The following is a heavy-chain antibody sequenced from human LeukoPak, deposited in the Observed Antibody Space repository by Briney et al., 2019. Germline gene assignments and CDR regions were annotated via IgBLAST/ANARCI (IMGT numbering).Heavy chain of an antibody. CDR1: GGSISSSSYY. V-gene: IGHV4-39*07. J-gene: IGHJ6*02. CDR3: ARGRVEGSGSPIYYYYYGMDV. Sequence: PSETLSLTCTVSGGSISSSSYYWGWIRQPPGKGLEWIGSIYYSGSTYYNPSLKSRVTISVDTSKNQFSLKLSSVTAADPAVYYCARGRVEGSGSPIYYYYYGMDVWGQGTTVTVSS. CDR2: IYYSGST. D-gene: IGHD3-10*01.